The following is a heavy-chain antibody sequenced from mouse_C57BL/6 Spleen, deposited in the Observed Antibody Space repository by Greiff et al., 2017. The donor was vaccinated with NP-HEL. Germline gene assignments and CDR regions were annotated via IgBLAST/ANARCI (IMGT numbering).Heavy chain of an antibody. CDR3: AREGDYDGNFDY. V-gene: IGHV1-18*01. CDR1: GYTFPDYN. CDR2: INPNNGGT. Sequence: VQLQQSGPELVKPGASVKIPCKASGYTFPDYNMDWVKQSHGKSLEWIGDINPNNGGTISNPKFTGKATLTVDKSSSTAYMELRSLTAEDTAVYDCAREGDYDGNFDYWGQGTTLTVSS. J-gene: IGHJ2*01. D-gene: IGHD2-4*01.